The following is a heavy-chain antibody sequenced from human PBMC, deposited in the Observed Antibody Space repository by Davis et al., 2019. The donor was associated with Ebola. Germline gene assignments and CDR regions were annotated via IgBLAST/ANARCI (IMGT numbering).Heavy chain of an antibody. CDR1: GYTFSNYG. D-gene: IGHD1-1*01. CDR3: ARGHNFGFEF. J-gene: IGHJ4*02. V-gene: IGHV1-18*01. Sequence: ASVKVSCKASGYTFSNYGITWVRQAPGQGLEWVGWISANNGLTNYVQKLQGRVTMTTDTSTSTAYMELSSLRSDDTAVYYCARGHNFGFEFWGQGALVTVSS. CDR2: ISANNGLT.